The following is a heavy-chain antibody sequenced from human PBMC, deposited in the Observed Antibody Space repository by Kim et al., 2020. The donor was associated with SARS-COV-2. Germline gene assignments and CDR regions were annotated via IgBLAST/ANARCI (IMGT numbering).Heavy chain of an antibody. CDR1: GGSISSGGYY. J-gene: IGHJ6*02. CDR2: IYYSGST. D-gene: IGHD5-18*01. CDR3: ARVEGPMVKIGYYGMDV. V-gene: IGHV4-31*03. Sequence: SETLSLTCTVSGGSISSGGYYWSWIRQHPGKGLEWIGYIYYSGSTYYNPSLKSRVTISVDTSKNQFSLKLSSVTAADTAVYYCARVEGPMVKIGYYGMDVWGQGTTVTVSS.